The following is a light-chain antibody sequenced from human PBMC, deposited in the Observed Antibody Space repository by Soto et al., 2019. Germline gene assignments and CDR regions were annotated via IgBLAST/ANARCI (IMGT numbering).Light chain of an antibody. CDR3: QQYNNWPPWT. CDR2: GAS. J-gene: IGKJ1*01. Sequence: EIVMTQSPATLSVSPGERATLSCRASQSVSSNLAWHQQKPGQAPRLLISGASTRASDIPARFSGSGSGTEFTLTISSLQSEDFAVYYCQQYNNWPPWTFGQGTKVDI. CDR1: QSVSSN. V-gene: IGKV3-15*01.